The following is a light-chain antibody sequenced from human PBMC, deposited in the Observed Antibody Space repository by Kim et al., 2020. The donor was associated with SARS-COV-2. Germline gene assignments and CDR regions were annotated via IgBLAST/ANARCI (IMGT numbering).Light chain of an antibody. CDR3: QQYGSSPYT. J-gene: IGKJ2*01. Sequence: SSRADIATLAGRASQSVSSKYFAWYQQKPGQAPRLRVYGASTRPAGIPDRFTGSGSGTDFTLTINRLEPEDFAVYYCQQYGSSPYTFGQGTKLEI. CDR2: GAS. CDR1: QSVSSKY. V-gene: IGKV3-20*01.